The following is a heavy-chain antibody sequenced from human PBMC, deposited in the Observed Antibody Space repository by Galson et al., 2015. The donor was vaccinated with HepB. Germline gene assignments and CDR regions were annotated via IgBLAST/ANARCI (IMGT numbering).Heavy chain of an antibody. CDR2: IYSGGST. V-gene: IGHV3-53*04. J-gene: IGHJ3*02. D-gene: IGHD3-22*01. CDR3: ARVSKDYDSSGYYVHAFDI. Sequence: SLRLSCAASGFTVSSNYMSWVRQAPGKGLEWVSVIYSGGSTYYADSVKGRFTISRHNSKNTLYLQMNSLRAEDTAVYYCARVSKDYDSSGYYVHAFDIWGQGTMVTVSS. CDR1: GFTVSSNY.